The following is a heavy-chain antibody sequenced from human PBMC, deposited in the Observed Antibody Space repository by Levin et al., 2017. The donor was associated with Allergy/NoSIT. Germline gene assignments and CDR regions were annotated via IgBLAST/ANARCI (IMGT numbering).Heavy chain of an antibody. V-gene: IGHV3-33*01. J-gene: IGHJ4*02. D-gene: IGHD6-19*01. CDR2: IWYDGSNK. Sequence: GESLKISCAASGFTFSSYGMHWVRQAPGKGLEWVAVIWYDGSNKYYADSVKGRFTISRDNSKNTLYLQMNSLRAEDTAVYYCARGKNRQWLVLSPLDYWGQGTLVTVSS. CDR3: ARGKNRQWLVLSPLDY. CDR1: GFTFSSYG.